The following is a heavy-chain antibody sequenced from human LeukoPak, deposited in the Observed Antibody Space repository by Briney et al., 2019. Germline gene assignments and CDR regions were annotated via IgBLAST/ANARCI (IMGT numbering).Heavy chain of an antibody. CDR3: AKDRSGSYSQGLDY. J-gene: IGHJ4*01. Sequence: GGSLRLSCAASGFIFSSYGMHWVRQAPGKGLEWVAFIRYDGSNKYYADSVKGRFTISRDNSKNTLYLQMNSLRPEDTAVYYCAKDRSGSYSQGLDYWGQEPWSPSPQ. CDR1: GFIFSSYG. CDR2: IRYDGSNK. D-gene: IGHD1-26*01. V-gene: IGHV3-30*02.